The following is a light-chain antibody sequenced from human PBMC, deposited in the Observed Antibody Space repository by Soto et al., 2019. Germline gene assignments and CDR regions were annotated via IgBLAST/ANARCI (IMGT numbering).Light chain of an antibody. J-gene: IGKJ1*01. CDR1: QSVFCSSNNRNC. CDR3: QQYSSPPRT. V-gene: IGKV4-1*01. CDR2: WAS. Sequence: DIVMTQSPDSLAVSLGERATINCKSSQSVFCSSNNRNCLAWYQQKPGQPPKLLIYWASTRESGVPDRFSGSGSGTDFTLTISSLQAEDVAVYYCQQYSSPPRTFGQGTKVEIK.